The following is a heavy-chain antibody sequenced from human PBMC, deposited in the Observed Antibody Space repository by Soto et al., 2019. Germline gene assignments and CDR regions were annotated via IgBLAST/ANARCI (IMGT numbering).Heavy chain of an antibody. CDR3: ARNVIGHDNDETIRHFLDH. CDR1: GYTFTKFH. CDR2: IDPSGGVT. D-gene: IGHD5-12*01. V-gene: IGHV1-46*01. Sequence: QVQLIQFGAEVMKPGAPVKVSCRASGYTFTKFHIHWVRQDPGQGLEWMGMIDPSGGVTRDAQRFQGRITMTSDTSTSSVYKELRGLTSEDTAVYYSARNVIGHDNDETIRHFLDHWCPGTLVTVSS. J-gene: IGHJ4*02.